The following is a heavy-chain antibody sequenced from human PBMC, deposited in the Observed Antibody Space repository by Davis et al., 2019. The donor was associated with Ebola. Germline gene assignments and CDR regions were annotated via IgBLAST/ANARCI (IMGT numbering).Heavy chain of an antibody. CDR2: INAGNGNT. J-gene: IGHJ4*02. D-gene: IGHD7-27*01. Sequence: ASVQVSCKASGYTFTSYAMHWVRQAPGQRLEWMGWINAGNGNTKYSQKFQGRVTITRDTSASTAYMELSSLRSEDTAVYYCAREAALTLGAFDYWGQGTLVTVSS. V-gene: IGHV1-3*01. CDR3: AREAALTLGAFDY. CDR1: GYTFTSYA.